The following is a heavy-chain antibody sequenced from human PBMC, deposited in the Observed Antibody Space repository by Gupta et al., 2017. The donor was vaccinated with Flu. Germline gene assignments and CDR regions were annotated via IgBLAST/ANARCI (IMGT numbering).Heavy chain of an antibody. D-gene: IGHD2-21*02. J-gene: IGHJ6*03. CDR1: GTPFEDNG. CDR3: AKDHGLSHYNYYMDV. Sequence: QVRLVESGGGVVQPGRSLRLSCVFPGTPFEDNGMHWVRQAPGKGLEWVALISYDASVKHYADSVQGRFTVSRDDSKKTVYLQMNSLRLDDTAVYYCAKDHGLSHYNYYMDVWGRGTTVTVSS. CDR2: ISYDASVK. V-gene: IGHV3-30*18.